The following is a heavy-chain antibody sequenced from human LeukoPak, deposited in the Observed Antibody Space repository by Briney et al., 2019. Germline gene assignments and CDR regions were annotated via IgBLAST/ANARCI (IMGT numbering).Heavy chain of an antibody. V-gene: IGHV3-30*02. CDR3: AKGYCGGYDCYSGYYMDV. CDR2: IRFDGSNK. J-gene: IGHJ6*03. CDR1: GLTFRTYD. Sequence: GGSLRLSCAASGLTFRTYDMYWVRQAPGKGLEWVAFIRFDGSNKYYADSVKGRFTISRDNSRNTLFLQMNSLRPEDTAVYYCAKGYCGGYDCYSGYYMDVWGKGTTVTVSS. D-gene: IGHD2-21*02.